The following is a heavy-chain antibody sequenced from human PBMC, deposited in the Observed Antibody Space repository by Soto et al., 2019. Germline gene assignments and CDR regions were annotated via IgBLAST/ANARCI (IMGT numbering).Heavy chain of an antibody. D-gene: IGHD5-12*01. V-gene: IGHV3-30-3*01. CDR1: GFTFSSYA. J-gene: IGHJ6*02. CDR3: ARDLVPTITPYYYGMDV. CDR2: ISYDGSNK. Sequence: QVQLVESGGGVVQPGRSLRLSCAASGFTFSSYAMHWVRQAPGKGLEWVAVISYDGSNKYYADSVKGRFTISRDNSKNTLYLQMNSLRAEDTAVYYCARDLVPTITPYYYGMDVWGQGTTVTVSS.